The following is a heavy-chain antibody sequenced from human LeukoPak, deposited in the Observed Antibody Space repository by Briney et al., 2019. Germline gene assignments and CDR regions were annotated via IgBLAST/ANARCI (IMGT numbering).Heavy chain of an antibody. D-gene: IGHD2-15*01. J-gene: IGHJ4*02. V-gene: IGHV3-21*01. CDR3: ARDRGPYCSGGSCLRSFDY. Sequence: GGSLRLSCAAYGFTFSSYSMNWVRQAPGKGLEWVSSISSSSSYIYYADSVKGRFTISRDNAKNSLYLQMNSLRAEDTAVYYCARDRGPYCSGGSCLRSFDYWGQGTLVTVSS. CDR2: ISSSSSYI. CDR1: GFTFSSYS.